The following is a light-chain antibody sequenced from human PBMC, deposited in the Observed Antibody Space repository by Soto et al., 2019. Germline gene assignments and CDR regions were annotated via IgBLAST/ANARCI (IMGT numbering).Light chain of an antibody. CDR1: QSVNSVY. CDR2: GAS. CDR3: QQYGTSPLT. Sequence: DIVLTQSPGTLSLSPGDRATLSCRASQSVNSVYLAWYQQRPGQAPRLLIHGASSRATGTPDRFSGGGSGTDFTLTISRLEAEDFAVYYCQQYGTSPLTFGGGTKVDNK. V-gene: IGKV3-20*01. J-gene: IGKJ4*01.